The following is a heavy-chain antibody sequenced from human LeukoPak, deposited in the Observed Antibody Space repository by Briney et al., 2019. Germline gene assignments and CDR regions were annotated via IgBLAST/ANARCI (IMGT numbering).Heavy chain of an antibody. D-gene: IGHD3-22*01. CDR1: GFSFSAYS. CDR2: ISRSSSTK. V-gene: IGHV3-48*01. Sequence: GGSLRLSCAASGFSFSAYSMNWVRQAPGKGLEWVSYISRSSSTKYYADSVKGRFTISRDNAKNSLYLQMNSLRAEDTAVYYCARGSYGGTYYYDSSGYYQILDIWGQGTMVTVSS. CDR3: ARGSYGGTYYYDSSGYYQILDI. J-gene: IGHJ3*02.